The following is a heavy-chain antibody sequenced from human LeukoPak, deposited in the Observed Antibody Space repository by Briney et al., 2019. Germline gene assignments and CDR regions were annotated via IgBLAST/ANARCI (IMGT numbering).Heavy chain of an antibody. Sequence: GGSLRLSCAASGFTFSSYCMTWVRQAPGKGLEWVANIKQDGSEKHYVDSVKGRFTISRDNAKNSLYLQMNSLRAEDTAVYYCARSRRYYDSSGYPQGWYFALWGRGTLVTVSS. CDR3: ARSRRYYDSSGYPQGWYFAL. J-gene: IGHJ2*01. D-gene: IGHD3-22*01. V-gene: IGHV3-7*01. CDR2: IKQDGSEK. CDR1: GFTFSSYC.